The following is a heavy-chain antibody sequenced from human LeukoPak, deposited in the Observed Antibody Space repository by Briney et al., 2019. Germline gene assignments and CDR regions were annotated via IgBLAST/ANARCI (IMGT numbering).Heavy chain of an antibody. Sequence: PGGSLRLSCAASGFTFSSYAMSWVRQAPGKGLEWVSVISGSSDITYYADSVKGRFTISRDNSKNTLYLQMSSVRAEDTAVYYCAKDTAVVVTAPFDYWGQGTLVTVSS. D-gene: IGHD2-15*01. CDR1: GFTFSSYA. V-gene: IGHV3-23*01. CDR3: AKDTAVVVTAPFDY. CDR2: ISGSSDIT. J-gene: IGHJ4*02.